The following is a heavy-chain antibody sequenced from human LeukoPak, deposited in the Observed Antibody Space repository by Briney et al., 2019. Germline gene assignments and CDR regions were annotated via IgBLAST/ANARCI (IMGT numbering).Heavy chain of an antibody. CDR3: ARDPLDRQQLAKGYFDY. CDR2: IRYDGSNN. D-gene: IGHD6-13*01. CDR1: GFTFSNYN. J-gene: IGHJ4*02. Sequence: PGGSPRLSCAASGFTFSNYNMHWVRQAPGKGLEWVAFIRYDGSNNYYADSVQGRFTIYRDNSKNTMYLQMKSLRGEDTAVYYCARDPLDRQQLAKGYFDYWGQGTLVTVSS. V-gene: IGHV3-30*02.